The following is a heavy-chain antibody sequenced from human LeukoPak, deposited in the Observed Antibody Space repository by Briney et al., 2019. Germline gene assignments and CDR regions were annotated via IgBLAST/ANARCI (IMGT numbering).Heavy chain of an antibody. Sequence: SVTLSLTCAVSGGSISSSNWWSWVRPPPGKGLEWMGEIYHSGSTNYNPSLKSRVTISVDKSKNQFSLKLSSVTAADTAVYYCARVDYGSGSPPLYGMDVWGKGTTVTVSS. CDR2: IYHSGST. J-gene: IGHJ6*04. CDR1: GGSISSSNW. CDR3: ARVDYGSGSPPLYGMDV. D-gene: IGHD3-10*01. V-gene: IGHV4-4*02.